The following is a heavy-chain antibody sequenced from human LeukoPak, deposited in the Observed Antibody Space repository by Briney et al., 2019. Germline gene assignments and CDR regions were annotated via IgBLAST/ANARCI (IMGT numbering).Heavy chain of an antibody. V-gene: IGHV4-59*12. Sequence: SSETLSLTCTVSGGSISSYYWSWIRQPPGKGLEWIGYIYYSGSTNYNPSLKSRVTISVDTSKNQFSLKLSSVTAADTAVYYCARYSKVVPAAPCNWFDPWGQGTLVTVSS. CDR3: ARYSKVVPAAPCNWFDP. CDR1: GGSISSYY. D-gene: IGHD2-2*01. J-gene: IGHJ5*02. CDR2: IYYSGST.